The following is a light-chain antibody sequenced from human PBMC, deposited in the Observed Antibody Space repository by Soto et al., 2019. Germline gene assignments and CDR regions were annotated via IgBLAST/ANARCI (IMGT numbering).Light chain of an antibody. CDR3: CSDAGSSTVV. CDR1: SSDVGSYNL. Sequence: QSVLTQPASVSGSPGQSITISCTGTSSDVGSYNLVSWYQQHPGKAPKLMIYEGSKRPSGVSNRFSGSKSGNTASLTISGLQAEDEADDDCCSDAGSSTVVFGGGTKPTVL. CDR2: EGS. V-gene: IGLV2-23*01. J-gene: IGLJ2*01.